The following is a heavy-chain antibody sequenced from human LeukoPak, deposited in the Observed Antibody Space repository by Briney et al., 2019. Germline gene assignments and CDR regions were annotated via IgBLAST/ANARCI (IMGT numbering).Heavy chain of an antibody. V-gene: IGHV4-59*01. D-gene: IGHD6-13*01. J-gene: IGHJ4*02. CDR3: ARTKDSSSWRYFDY. CDR1: GGSISSYY. CDR2: IYYSGST. Sequence: PSETLSLTCTVSGGSISSYYWSWIRQPPGKGLEWIGYIYYSGSTNYNPSLKSRVTISVDTSKNQFSLKLSSVTAADTAVYYCARTKDSSSWRYFDYWGQGTLITVSS.